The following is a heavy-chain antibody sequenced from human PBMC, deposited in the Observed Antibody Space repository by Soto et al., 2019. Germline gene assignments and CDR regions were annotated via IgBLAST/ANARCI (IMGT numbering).Heavy chain of an antibody. CDR2: IIPLFGTT. V-gene: IGHV1-69*12. CDR3: ARGGFWSGYYSWFDP. CDR1: GGTISNYA. Sequence: QVQLVQSGAEVKKPGSSVKVSCKTSGGTISNYAISWVRQAPGQGLEWMGGIIPLFGTTNYAQKFQGGVTITAEESTRPAYMELSSLRSEDTAVYYCARGGFWSGYYSWFDPWGQGTLVTVSS. D-gene: IGHD3-3*01. J-gene: IGHJ5*02.